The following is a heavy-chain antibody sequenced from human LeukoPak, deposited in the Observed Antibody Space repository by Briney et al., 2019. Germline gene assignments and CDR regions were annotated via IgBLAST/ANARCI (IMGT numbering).Heavy chain of an antibody. CDR1: GGSFSGYY. J-gene: IGHJ3*02. Sequence: SETLSLTCAVYGGSFSGYYWSWIRQPPGKGLEWIGEINHSGSINYNPSLKSRVTISVDTSKNQFSLKLSSVTAADTAVYYCARGGRDAFDIWGQGTMVTVSS. D-gene: IGHD1-26*01. CDR2: INHSGSI. V-gene: IGHV4-34*01. CDR3: ARGGRDAFDI.